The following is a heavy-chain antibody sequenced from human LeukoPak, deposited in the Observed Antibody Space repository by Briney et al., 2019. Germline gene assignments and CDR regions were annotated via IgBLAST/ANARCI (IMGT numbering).Heavy chain of an antibody. CDR2: ISGGGTTI. CDR3: ATETEDSNYDAFDI. CDR1: GFTFSSYE. J-gene: IGHJ3*02. Sequence: GGSLRLSCAASGFTFSSYEMNWVRQAPGKGLEWVSYISGGGTTIFYADSVKGRFTISRDNAKNSLYLHMNSLSAEDTAVYFCATETEDSNYDAFDIWGQGTLVTVSS. D-gene: IGHD4-11*01. V-gene: IGHV3-48*03.